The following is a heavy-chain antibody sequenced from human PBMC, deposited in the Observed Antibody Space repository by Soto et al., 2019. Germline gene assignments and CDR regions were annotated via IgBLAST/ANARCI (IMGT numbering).Heavy chain of an antibody. Sequence: PCGSLRLGCAASGFTFRDQDMDWFRQATGKGLEWVGRTRNKANSYTTEYAASVKGRFTISRDDSKNSLYLQMNSLKTEDTAVYYCAREPDYGDYWSYFDYWGRRTLVTVSS. CDR1: GFTFRDQD. D-gene: IGHD4-17*01. CDR2: TRNKANSYTT. J-gene: IGHJ4*02. V-gene: IGHV3-72*01. CDR3: AREPDYGDYWSYFDY.